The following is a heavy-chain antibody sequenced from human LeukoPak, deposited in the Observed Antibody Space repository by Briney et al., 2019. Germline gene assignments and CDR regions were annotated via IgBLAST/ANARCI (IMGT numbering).Heavy chain of an antibody. CDR3: AKEALLWFGELFHFDY. CDR1: GFTFSSYG. J-gene: IGHJ4*02. V-gene: IGHV3-33*06. Sequence: GGSLRLSCAASGFTFSSYGMHWVRQAPGKGLEWVAVIWYDGSNKYYADSVKGRFTISRDNSKNTLYLQMNSLRAEDTAVYYCAKEALLWFGELFHFDYWGQGTLVTVSS. CDR2: IWYDGSNK. D-gene: IGHD3-10*01.